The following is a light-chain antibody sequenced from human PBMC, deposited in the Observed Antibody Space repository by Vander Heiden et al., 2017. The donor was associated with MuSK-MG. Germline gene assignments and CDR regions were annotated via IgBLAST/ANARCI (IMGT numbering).Light chain of an antibody. V-gene: IGKV3-11*01. Sequence: EIVLTQSPATLSLSPGERATLSCRASQSVSSYLAWYQQKPGQAPRLLIYDASNRATGIKARFSGSGDGTDVTLTISSREPEDFEVYYCQQRDNGHPMITFGGGTKVEIK. J-gene: IGKJ4*01. CDR3: QQRDNGHPMIT. CDR2: DAS. CDR1: QSVSSY.